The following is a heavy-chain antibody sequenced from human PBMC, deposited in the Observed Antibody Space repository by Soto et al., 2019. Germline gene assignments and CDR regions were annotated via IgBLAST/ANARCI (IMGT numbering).Heavy chain of an antibody. D-gene: IGHD2-2*01. CDR3: AKIPIVVVPAAIWCDAFDI. CDR2: ISYDGSNK. V-gene: IGHV3-30*18. CDR1: GFTFSSYG. Sequence: QVQLVESGGGVVQPGRSLRLSCAASGFTFSSYGMHWVRQAPGKGLEWVAVISYDGSNKYYADSVKGRFTISRDNSKNTLYLQMNSLRAEDTAVYYCAKIPIVVVPAAIWCDAFDIWGQGTMVTVSS. J-gene: IGHJ3*02.